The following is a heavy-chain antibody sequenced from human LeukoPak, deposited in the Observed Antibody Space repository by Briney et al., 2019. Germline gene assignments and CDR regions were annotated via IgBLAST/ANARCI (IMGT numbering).Heavy chain of an antibody. Sequence: SETLSLTCAVYGGSFSGYYWSWIRQPPGKGLEWIGEINHSGSTNYNPSLKSRVTISVDTSKNQFSLKLSSVTAADTAVYYCARVQYIWYSSGWSIARNWFDPWGQGTLVTVSS. D-gene: IGHD6-19*01. CDR2: INHSGST. V-gene: IGHV4-34*01. J-gene: IGHJ5*02. CDR3: ARVQYIWYSSGWSIARNWFDP. CDR1: GGSFSGYY.